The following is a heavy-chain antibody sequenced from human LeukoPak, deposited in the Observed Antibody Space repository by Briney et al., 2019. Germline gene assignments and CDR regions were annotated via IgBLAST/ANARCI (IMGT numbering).Heavy chain of an antibody. CDR2: ISYDGSNK. CDR1: GFTFSSYA. D-gene: IGHD6-13*01. V-gene: IGHV3-30*14. J-gene: IGHJ5*02. CDR3: ARDSSSWYRGGFDP. Sequence: GRSLRLSCAASGFTFSSYAMHWVRQAPGKGLEWVAVISYDGSNKYYADSVKGRFTISRDNSKNTLYLQMNSLRAEDTAVYYCARDSSSWYRGGFDPWGQGTLVTVSS.